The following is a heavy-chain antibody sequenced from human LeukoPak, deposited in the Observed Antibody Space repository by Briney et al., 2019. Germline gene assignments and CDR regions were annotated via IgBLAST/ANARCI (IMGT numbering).Heavy chain of an antibody. CDR1: GYTLTELS. Sequence: ASVKVSCKVSGYTLTELSMHWVRQAPGKGLEWMGGFDPEDGETIYAQKFQGRVTMTEDTSTDTAYMELSSLRSEDTAVYYCAKDSPYAYYGSGSYWDYWGQGTLVTVSS. CDR2: FDPEDGET. D-gene: IGHD3-10*01. V-gene: IGHV1-24*01. J-gene: IGHJ4*02. CDR3: AKDSPYAYYGSGSYWDY.